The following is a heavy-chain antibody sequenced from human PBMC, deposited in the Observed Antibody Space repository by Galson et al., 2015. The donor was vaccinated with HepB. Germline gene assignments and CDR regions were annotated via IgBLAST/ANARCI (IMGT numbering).Heavy chain of an antibody. CDR2: ISAYNGNT. CDR3: ARSPRMVATRTAFDI. CDR1: GYTFTSYG. V-gene: IGHV1-18*01. J-gene: IGHJ3*02. D-gene: IGHD3-10*01. Sequence: SVKVSCKASGYTFTSYGISWVRQAPGQGLEWMGWISAYNGNTNYAQKLQGRVTMTTDTSTSTAYMELRSLRSDDTAVYYCARSPRMVATRTAFDIWGQGTMVTVSS.